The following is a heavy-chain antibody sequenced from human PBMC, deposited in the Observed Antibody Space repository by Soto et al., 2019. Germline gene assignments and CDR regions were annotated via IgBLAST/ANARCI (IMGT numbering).Heavy chain of an antibody. CDR1: GFTFSSYG. J-gene: IGHJ6*02. D-gene: IGHD1-26*01. Sequence: GGSLRLSCAASGFTFSSYGMHWVRQAPGKGLEWVAVISYDGSNKYYADSVKGRFTISRDNSKNTLYLQMNSLRAEDTAVYYCAKIPPPSGSYPYYYYGMDVWGQGTTVTVSS. CDR3: AKIPPPSGSYPYYYYGMDV. V-gene: IGHV3-30*18. CDR2: ISYDGSNK.